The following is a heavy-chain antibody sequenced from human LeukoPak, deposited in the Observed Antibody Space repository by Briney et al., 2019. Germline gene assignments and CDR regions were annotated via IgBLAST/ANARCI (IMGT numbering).Heavy chain of an antibody. J-gene: IGHJ4*02. V-gene: IGHV1-46*01. Sequence: GASVKVSCKASGYTFTRYYMHWVRQAPGQGLEWTGIISPSGASTSYAQKFQGRVTMTRDTSTSTVYMELSSLRSEDTAVYYCAKDEDYYGSGSYGGYFDYWGQGTLVTVSS. CDR1: GYTFTRYY. CDR2: ISPSGAST. CDR3: AKDEDYYGSGSYGGYFDY. D-gene: IGHD3-10*01.